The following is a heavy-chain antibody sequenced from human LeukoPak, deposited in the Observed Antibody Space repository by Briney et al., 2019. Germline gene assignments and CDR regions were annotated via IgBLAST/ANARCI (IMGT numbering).Heavy chain of an antibody. Sequence: SETLSLTCAVSGGSISSYYWTWIRQPPGKGLEWVGYIQNSAIYRARIKSSPSLQSRVSLSIDTSKNQVSLTVNSVTAADTAVYYCARLSSTLYYSMDVWGPGTAVTVSS. D-gene: IGHD6-6*01. J-gene: IGHJ6*02. CDR2: IQNSAIYRARI. CDR1: GGSISSYY. CDR3: ARLSSTLYYSMDV. V-gene: IGHV4-59*08.